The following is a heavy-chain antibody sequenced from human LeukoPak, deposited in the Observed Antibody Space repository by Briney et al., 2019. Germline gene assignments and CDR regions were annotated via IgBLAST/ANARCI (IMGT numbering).Heavy chain of an antibody. D-gene: IGHD2-8*01. CDR3: ARAGKWVHFDY. Sequence: PSETLSLTCTVSGGSISSYYWSWIRQPPGKGLEWIGYIYYSGSTNYNPSLKSRVTISVDTSKNQFSLKLSSVTAADTAVYYCARAGKWVHFDYWGQGTLVTVSS. V-gene: IGHV4-59*01. J-gene: IGHJ4*02. CDR1: GGSISSYY. CDR2: IYYSGST.